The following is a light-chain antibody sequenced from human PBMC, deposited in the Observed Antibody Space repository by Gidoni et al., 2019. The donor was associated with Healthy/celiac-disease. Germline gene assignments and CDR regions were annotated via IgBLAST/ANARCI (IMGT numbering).Light chain of an antibody. CDR1: QSVSSY. V-gene: IGKV3-11*01. Sequence: IALTQPPPTLSLSPGERATLACSASQSVSSYLAWYQQKPGQAPRLRIYYASNRATGIPAWFSGSGSGTDFTRTISSLEPEDFAVYYCQQRSNWPPRTFGGGTKVEIK. CDR2: YAS. J-gene: IGKJ4*01. CDR3: QQRSNWPPRT.